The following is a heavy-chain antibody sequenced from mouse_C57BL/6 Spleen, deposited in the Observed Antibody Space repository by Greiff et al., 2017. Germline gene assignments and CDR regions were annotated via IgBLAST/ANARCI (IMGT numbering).Heavy chain of an antibody. Sequence: EVKLVESGGDLVKPGGSLKLSCAASGFTFSSYGMSWVRQTPDKRLEWVATISSGGSYTYYPDSVKGRFTISRDNAKNTLYLQMSSLKSEDTAMYYCARSEDGYERYWGQGTTLTVSS. CDR2: ISSGGSYT. CDR3: ARSEDGYERY. J-gene: IGHJ2*01. D-gene: IGHD2-2*01. V-gene: IGHV5-6*01. CDR1: GFTFSSYG.